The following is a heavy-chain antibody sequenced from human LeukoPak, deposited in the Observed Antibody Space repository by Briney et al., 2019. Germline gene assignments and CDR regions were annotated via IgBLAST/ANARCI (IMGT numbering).Heavy chain of an antibody. V-gene: IGHV1-69*02. CDR3: ARAEQWLVGWFDP. J-gene: IGHJ5*02. CDR2: IIPILGIA. CDR1: GGTFSSYT. Sequence: SVKVSCKASGGTFSSYTISWVRQAPGQGLEWMGRIIPILGIANYAQKFQGRVTITADKSTSTAYMELSSLRSEDTAVYYCARAEQWLVGWFDPWGQGTLVTVSS. D-gene: IGHD6-19*01.